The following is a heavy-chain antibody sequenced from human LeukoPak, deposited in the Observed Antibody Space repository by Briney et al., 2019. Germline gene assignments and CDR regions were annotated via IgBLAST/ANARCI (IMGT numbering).Heavy chain of an antibody. CDR3: ARGARMNDY. V-gene: IGHV4-59*08. Sequence: PSETLSLTCTVSGGSLSPYSWTWIRQPPGKGLQWIGYVSYSGTTNYNPSLKSRVTISLDTSKNQFSLKLSSVTAADTAVYYCARGARMNDYWGQGTLVTVSS. CDR1: GGSLSPYS. J-gene: IGHJ4*02. D-gene: IGHD1-26*01. CDR2: VSYSGTT.